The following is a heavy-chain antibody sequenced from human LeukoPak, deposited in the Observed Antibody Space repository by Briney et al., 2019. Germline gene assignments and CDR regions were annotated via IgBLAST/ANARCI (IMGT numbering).Heavy chain of an antibody. J-gene: IGHJ1*01. CDR3: AFGTNAEYSQH. V-gene: IGHV3-23*01. CDR1: GFTFSSYA. D-gene: IGHD3-16*01. Sequence: GGSLRLSCAASGFTFSSYAMSWVRQAPGKGLEWVSAISGSGGSTYYADSVKGRFTISRDNSKNTLYLQMNSLRAEDTAVYYCAFGTNAEYSQHWGQGTLVTVSS. CDR2: ISGSGGST.